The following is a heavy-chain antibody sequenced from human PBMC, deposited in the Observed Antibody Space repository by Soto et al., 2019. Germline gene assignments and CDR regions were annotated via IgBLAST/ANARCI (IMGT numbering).Heavy chain of an antibody. D-gene: IGHD4-4*01. V-gene: IGHV4-31*03. CDR2: IYYSGST. J-gene: IGHJ5*02. Sequence: QVQLQESGPGLVKPSQTLSLTCTVSGGSISSGGYYWSWIRQHPGKGLEWLGYIYYSGSTYYNPSLKSRVTISVDTSKNQFSLKLSSVTAADTAVYYCARRETYDYTMRVGWFDPWGQGTLVTVSS. CDR1: GGSISSGGYY. CDR3: ARRETYDYTMRVGWFDP.